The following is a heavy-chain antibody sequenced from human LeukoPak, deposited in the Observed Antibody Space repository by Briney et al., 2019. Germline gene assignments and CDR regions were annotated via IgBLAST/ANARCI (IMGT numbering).Heavy chain of an antibody. J-gene: IGHJ4*02. CDR2: ISSSSSYI. D-gene: IGHD5-12*01. V-gene: IGHV3-21*01. CDR1: GFTFSSYS. CDR3: ARGQLGASWIGDY. Sequence: PGGSLRLSCAASGFTFSSYSMNWVRQAPGKGLEWVSSISSSSSYIYYADSVKGRLTISRDNAKNSLYLQMNSLRAEDTAVYYCARGQLGASWIGDYWGQGTLVTVSS.